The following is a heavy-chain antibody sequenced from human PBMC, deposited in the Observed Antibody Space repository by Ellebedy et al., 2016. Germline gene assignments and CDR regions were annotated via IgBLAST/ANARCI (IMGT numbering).Heavy chain of an antibody. CDR2: IYHSGST. CDR1: GYSISSGYY. Sequence: SETLSLTCTVSGYSISSGYYWGWIRQPPGKGLEWIGSIYHSGSTYYNPSLKSRVTISVDTSKNQFSLKLSSVTAADTAVYYCASWELGNLHFDYWGQGTLVTVSS. J-gene: IGHJ4*02. CDR3: ASWELGNLHFDY. V-gene: IGHV4-38-2*02. D-gene: IGHD1-26*01.